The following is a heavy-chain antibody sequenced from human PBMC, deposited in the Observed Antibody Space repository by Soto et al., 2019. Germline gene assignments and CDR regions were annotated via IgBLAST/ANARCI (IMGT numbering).Heavy chain of an antibody. CDR3: ARDVPLNYYDGTFSYYAMDV. V-gene: IGHV1-69*01. CDR2: IIPFFKAA. J-gene: IGHJ6*02. Sequence: QVQLVQSGAEVKKPGSSVKVSCKASGGTFSSHAISWVRQAPGQGLEWMGGIIPFFKAANYAQKFQSRVTITADDSPSTAYMDLYSLRSEDTAVYYCARDVPLNYYDGTFSYYAMDVWGQGTTVTVSS. D-gene: IGHD3-16*01. CDR1: GGTFSSHA.